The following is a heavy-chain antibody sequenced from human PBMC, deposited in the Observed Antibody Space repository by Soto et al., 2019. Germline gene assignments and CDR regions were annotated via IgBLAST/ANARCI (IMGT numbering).Heavy chain of an antibody. CDR2: INASGGST. J-gene: IGHJ4*02. CDR1: GFTSTRYY. Sequence: GASVKVSCKASGFTSTRYYIHWVRQAPGQGLECMGVINASGGSTSYTQKFQGRVTMTRDTSTSTVYMELSSLRSEDTALYFCARSDYDYGSNPFDYWGQGTLVTVSS. D-gene: IGHD5-12*01. V-gene: IGHV1-46*01. CDR3: ARSDYDYGSNPFDY.